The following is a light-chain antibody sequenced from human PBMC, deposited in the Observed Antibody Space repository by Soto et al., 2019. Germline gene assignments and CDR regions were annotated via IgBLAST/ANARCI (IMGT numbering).Light chain of an antibody. CDR2: GVS. CDR1: QSLSNN. J-gene: IGKJ2*01. V-gene: IGKV3-15*01. Sequence: EIVMTQSPATLSVSPGERATLSCRASQSLSNNLAWFQQKPAQAPSLLIYGVSIRATGIPDRFSGSGSGTEFTLTISSLQSEDFAVYFCQQNDNWPPTFGQGTKLEIK. CDR3: QQNDNWPPT.